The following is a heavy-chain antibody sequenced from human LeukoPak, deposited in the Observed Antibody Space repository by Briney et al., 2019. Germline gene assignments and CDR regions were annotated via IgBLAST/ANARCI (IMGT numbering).Heavy chain of an antibody. CDR1: GFTFRSYG. Sequence: GGSLRLSCAASGFTFRSYGMHWVRQAPGKGPEWVAVIWYDGSKKYYADSVKGRFTISRDNSKNSLYLQMNSLRDEDTAVYYCARDHNWGFDHWGQGTLVTVSS. J-gene: IGHJ4*02. CDR3: ARDHNWGFDH. CDR2: IWYDGSKK. V-gene: IGHV3-33*01. D-gene: IGHD3-16*01.